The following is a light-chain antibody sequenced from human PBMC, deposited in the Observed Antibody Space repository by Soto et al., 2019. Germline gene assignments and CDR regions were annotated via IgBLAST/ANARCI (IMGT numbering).Light chain of an antibody. CDR2: KAS. V-gene: IGKV1-5*03. CDR1: QSLDIW. Sequence: DLQMTQSPSTLSAFVGDRVTITCRASQSLDIWLSWYQQKPGKAPTLLIYKASSLESGVPSRFSGRGSGAEFTLTISGLQPVDFATYYFQQYYSWPITFGQGTRLEMK. J-gene: IGKJ5*01. CDR3: QQYYSWPIT.